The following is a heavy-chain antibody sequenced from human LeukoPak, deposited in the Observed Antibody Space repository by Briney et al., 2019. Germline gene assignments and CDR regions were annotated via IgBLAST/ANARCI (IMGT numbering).Heavy chain of an antibody. J-gene: IGHJ6*02. CDR1: GYTFTGFY. V-gene: IGHV1-2*02. D-gene: IGHD3-10*01. CDR2: INPNSGGT. CDR3: AREGMVRGVIGSYYYYGMDV. Sequence: ASVKVSCKASGYTFTGFYMHWVRQAPGQGLEWMGWINPNSGGTNYAQKFQGRVTMTRDTSISTAYMELSRLSSDDTAVYYCAREGMVRGVIGSYYYYGMDVWGQGTTVTVSS.